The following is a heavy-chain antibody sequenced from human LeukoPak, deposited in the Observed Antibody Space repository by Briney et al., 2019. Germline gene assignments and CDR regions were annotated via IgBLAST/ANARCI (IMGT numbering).Heavy chain of an antibody. CDR3: AKRQNNYDILTGYYRYDAFDI. Sequence: PGGSLRLSCAASGFTFSSYGLIWVRQAPGKGLEWVSAISGSGGSTYYADSVKGRFTISRDNSKNTLYLQMNSLRAEDTAVYYCAKRQNNYDILTGYYRYDAFDIWGQGTMVTVSS. CDR2: ISGSGGST. J-gene: IGHJ3*02. D-gene: IGHD3-9*01. V-gene: IGHV3-23*01. CDR1: GFTFSSYG.